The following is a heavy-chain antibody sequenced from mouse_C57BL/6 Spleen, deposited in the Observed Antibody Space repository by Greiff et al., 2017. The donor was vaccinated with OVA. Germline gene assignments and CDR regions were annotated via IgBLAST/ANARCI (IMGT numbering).Heavy chain of an antibody. CDR3: ARNYDYDEGYYFDY. CDR2: IWSGGST. V-gene: IGHV2-2*01. CDR1: GFSLTSYG. Sequence: VQRVESGPGLVQPSQSLSITCTVSGFSLTSYGVHWVRQSPGKGLEWLGVIWSGGSTDYNAAFISRLSISKDNSKSQVFFKMNSLQADDTAIYYCARNYDYDEGYYFDYWGQGTTLTVSS. J-gene: IGHJ2*01. D-gene: IGHD2-4*01.